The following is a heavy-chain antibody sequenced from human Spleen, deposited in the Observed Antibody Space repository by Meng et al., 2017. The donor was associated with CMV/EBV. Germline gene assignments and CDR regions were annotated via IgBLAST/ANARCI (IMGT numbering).Heavy chain of an antibody. Sequence: GESLKISCAASGFTFSSYSMNWVRQAPGKGLEWVSGISGSGGSTYYADSVKGRFTISRDNSKNTLYLQMNSLRAEDTAAYYCARGFTGGWGQGTLVTVSS. D-gene: IGHD1-1*01. V-gene: IGHV3-23*01. CDR2: ISGSGGST. J-gene: IGHJ4*02. CDR3: ARGFTGG. CDR1: GFTFSSYS.